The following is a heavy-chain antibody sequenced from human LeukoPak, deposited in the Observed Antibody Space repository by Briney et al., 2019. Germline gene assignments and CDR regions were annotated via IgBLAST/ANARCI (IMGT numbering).Heavy chain of an antibody. CDR2: MNPNSGNT. CDR3: ARSEVAATYSYANFDY. J-gene: IGHJ4*02. D-gene: IGHD2-15*01. Sequence: ASVKVSYKASGYTFTSYDINWVRQATGQGLEWMGWMNPNSGNTGYAQRFQGRVTMTRNTSISTAYMELSSLRSEDTAVYYCARSEVAATYSYANFDYWGQGTLVTVSS. CDR1: GYTFTSYD. V-gene: IGHV1-8*01.